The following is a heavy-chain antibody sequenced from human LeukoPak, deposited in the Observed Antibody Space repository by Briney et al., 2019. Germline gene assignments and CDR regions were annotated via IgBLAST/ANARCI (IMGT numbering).Heavy chain of an antibody. V-gene: IGHV3-48*02. J-gene: IGHJ4*02. CDR1: GSTFSSYS. CDR2: ISSSSSTI. CDR3: ARELFSSDYIWGSYYHQFDY. Sequence: GGSLRLSCAASGSTFSSYSMNWVRQAPGKGLEWVSYISSSSSTIYYADSVKGRFTISRDNAKNSLYLQMNSLRDEDTAVYYCARELFSSDYIWGSYYHQFDYWGQGTLVTVSS. D-gene: IGHD3-16*01.